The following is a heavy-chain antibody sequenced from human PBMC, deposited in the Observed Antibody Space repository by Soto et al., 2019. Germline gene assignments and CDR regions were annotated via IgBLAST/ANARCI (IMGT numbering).Heavy chain of an antibody. CDR1: GFTFRSSA. J-gene: IGHJ6*02. CDR3: ATGAYCSGGSCSDYYYYYYGMDL. Sequence: SVKVSCKTSGFTFRSSAVQWVRQARGQRLEWIGWLVVGTGNTNYAQKFQQRVTISSDRSTNTVSMELSSLTSEGTAVYYCATGAYCSGGSCSDYYYYYYGMDLWGQGTTVTVSS. V-gene: IGHV1-58*01. CDR2: LVVGTGNT. D-gene: IGHD2-15*01.